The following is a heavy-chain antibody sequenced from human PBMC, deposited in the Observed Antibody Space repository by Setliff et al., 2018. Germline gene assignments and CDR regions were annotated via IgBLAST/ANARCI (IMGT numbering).Heavy chain of an antibody. CDR1: GDSITSGIYY. Sequence: TLSLTCTVSGDSITSGIYYWSWIRQPAGKGLEWIGQIYTTVSANSVSTNYNPSLQSRVTISVDTSRDQFSLKLISMIAADTAVYYCARGRNIAARLLDSWGQGTLVTVSS. CDR2: IYTTVSANSVST. CDR3: ARGRNIAARLLDS. V-gene: IGHV4-61*09. J-gene: IGHJ4*02. D-gene: IGHD6-6*01.